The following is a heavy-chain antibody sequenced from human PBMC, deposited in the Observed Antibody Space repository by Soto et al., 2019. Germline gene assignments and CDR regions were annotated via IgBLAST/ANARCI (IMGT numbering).Heavy chain of an antibody. CDR2: IYYSGAT. J-gene: IGHJ4*02. CDR1: GGSINNYY. D-gene: IGHD6-13*01. V-gene: IGHV4-59*08. Sequence: QVQLQESGPGLVKPSETLSLTYTVSGGSINNYYWSWIRQPPGKGLEWIGYIYYSGATEYNPSLKSLVTISVDLSKNQFSLQLSSVTAADTAVYYCARHRSSSPNLPFDYWGQGTLVTVSS. CDR3: ARHRSSSPNLPFDY.